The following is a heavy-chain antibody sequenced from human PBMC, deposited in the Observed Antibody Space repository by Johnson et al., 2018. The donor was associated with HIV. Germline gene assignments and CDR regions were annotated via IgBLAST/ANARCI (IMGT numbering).Heavy chain of an antibody. CDR1: GFTFSSYA. Sequence: VQLLESGGGLVQPGGSLRLSCPASGFTFSSYAMRWVRQAPGKGLVCFSALSGSGVSPYYAASVKRRFTNSRDNSKDTLYLQMNSLRAEDTAVYYCARWNWGSAAFDIWGQGTMVTVSS. J-gene: IGHJ3*02. CDR2: LSGSGVSP. D-gene: IGHD7-27*01. CDR3: ARWNWGSAAFDI. V-gene: IGHV3-23*01.